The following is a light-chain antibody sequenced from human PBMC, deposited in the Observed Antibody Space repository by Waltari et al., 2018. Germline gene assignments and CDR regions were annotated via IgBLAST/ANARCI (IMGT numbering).Light chain of an antibody. CDR2: VNSDGRH. CDR3: QTGGHGTWV. Sequence: QLVLTQSPSASASLGASVKLTCTLSSGHSSNIIAWLQQQPEKGPRYLMKVNSDGRHSKGDEIPDRFSGSSSGAERYLTISTVQSEDEADYYCQTGGHGTWVFGGGTKLTVL. CDR1: SGHSSNI. J-gene: IGLJ3*02. V-gene: IGLV4-69*01.